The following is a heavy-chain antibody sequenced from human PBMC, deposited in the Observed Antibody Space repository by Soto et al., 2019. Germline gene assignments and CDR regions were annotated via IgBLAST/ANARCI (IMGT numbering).Heavy chain of an antibody. CDR2: IIPVFDTA. J-gene: IGHJ6*02. D-gene: IGHD3-22*01. Sequence: QVQLVQSGAEVKKPGSSVKVSCKASGGSLSNYGISWVRQAPGQGLEWMGGIIPVFDTANYAQKFQGRVTSTAHESTNIVYLDLTRLRSEDPAVYYCARGDATKIVVSTYYAMDVWGQGTTVTVSS. CDR3: ARGDATKIVVSTYYAMDV. V-gene: IGHV1-69*12. CDR1: GGSLSNYG.